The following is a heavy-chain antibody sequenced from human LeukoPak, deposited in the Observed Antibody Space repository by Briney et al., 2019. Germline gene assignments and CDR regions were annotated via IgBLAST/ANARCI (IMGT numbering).Heavy chain of an antibody. J-gene: IGHJ6*03. CDR2: ISTGGGSA. CDR3: ARKKSVYRSSSSTYYYMDV. V-gene: IGHV3-23*01. Sequence: GGSLRLSCAASGFTISSYAMSWVRQAPGEGLEWVSGISTGGGSAFYADSVKGRFTISRDNSKSTLYLQMNSLRAEDTAVYHCARKKSVYRSSSSTYYYMDVWGKGTTVTVSS. D-gene: IGHD6-6*01. CDR1: GFTISSYA.